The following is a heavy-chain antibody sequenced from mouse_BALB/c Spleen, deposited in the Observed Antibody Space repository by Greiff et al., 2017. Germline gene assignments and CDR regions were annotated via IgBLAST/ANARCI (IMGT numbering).Heavy chain of an antibody. Sequence: VQLQQSGAELVKPGASVKLSCTASGFNIKDTYMHWVKQRPEQGLEWIGRIDPANGNTKYDPKFQGKATITADTSSSTAYMQLSSLTSEDSAVYYCARLYDGSSYAMDYWGQGTSVTVSS. CDR1: GFNIKDTY. CDR3: ARLYDGSSYAMDY. J-gene: IGHJ4*01. D-gene: IGHD2-3*01. V-gene: IGHV14-3*02. CDR2: IDPANGNT.